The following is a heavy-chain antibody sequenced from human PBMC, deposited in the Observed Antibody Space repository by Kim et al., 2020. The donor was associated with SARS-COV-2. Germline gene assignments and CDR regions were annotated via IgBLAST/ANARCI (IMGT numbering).Heavy chain of an antibody. CDR3: ARPVASIAVAGDWYFDL. D-gene: IGHD6-19*01. J-gene: IGHJ2*01. V-gene: IGHV4-39*01. Sequence: SETLSLTCTVSGGSISSSSYYWGWIRQPPGKGLEWIGSIYYSGSTYYNPSLKSRVTISVDTSKNQFSLKLSSVTAADTAVYCCARPVASIAVAGDWYFDLWGRGTLVTVSS. CDR1: GGSISSSSYY. CDR2: IYYSGST.